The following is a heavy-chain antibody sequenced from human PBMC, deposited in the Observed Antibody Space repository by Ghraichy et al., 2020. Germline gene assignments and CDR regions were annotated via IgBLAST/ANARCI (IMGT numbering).Heavy chain of an antibody. CDR1: GGSISSSSYY. V-gene: IGHV4-39*01. D-gene: IGHD5-18*01. J-gene: IGHJ6*02. CDR2: IYYSGST. CDR3: ARAEDTAMVWYYYYGMDV. Sequence: SETLSLTCTVSGGSISSSSYYWGWIRQPPGKGLEWIGSIYYSGSTYYNPSLKSRVTISVDTSKNQFSLKLSSVTAADTAVYYCARAEDTAMVWYYYYGMDVWGQGTTVTVSS.